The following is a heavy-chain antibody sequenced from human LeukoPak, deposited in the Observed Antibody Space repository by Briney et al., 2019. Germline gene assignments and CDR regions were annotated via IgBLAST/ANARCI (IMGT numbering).Heavy chain of an antibody. J-gene: IGHJ6*02. D-gene: IGHD3-3*01. CDR2: INHSGST. CDR1: GGSFSGYY. CDR3: ASPPQYSDFWSGRAQTYYSGMDV. Sequence: SETLSLTCAVYGGSFSGYYWSWIRQPPGKGLEWIGEINHSGSTNYNPSLKSRVTISVDTSKNQFSLKLSSVTAADTAVYYCASPPQYSDFWSGRAQTYYSGMDVWGQGTTVTVSS. V-gene: IGHV4-34*01.